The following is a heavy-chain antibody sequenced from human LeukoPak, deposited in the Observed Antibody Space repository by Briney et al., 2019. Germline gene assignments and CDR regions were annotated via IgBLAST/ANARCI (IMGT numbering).Heavy chain of an antibody. J-gene: IGHJ4*02. Sequence: GGSLRLSCAASGFALSSYWMHWVRQAPGKGLVWVSRISSDGSTTTYADSVKGRFTISRDNAKKSLFLQVSSLRGEDTAVYYCARDRGFSYGIDFWGQGTLVTVSS. CDR1: GFALSSYW. V-gene: IGHV3-74*03. CDR3: ARDRGFSYGIDF. CDR2: ISSDGSTT. D-gene: IGHD5-18*01.